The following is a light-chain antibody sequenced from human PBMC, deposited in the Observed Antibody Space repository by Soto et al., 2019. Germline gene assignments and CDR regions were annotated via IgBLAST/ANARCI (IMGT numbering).Light chain of an antibody. Sequence: EIVLTQSPGTLSLSPGERATLSCRASQSVSSRSLAWYQQKPGQAPRLLIHGASSRATGIPDRFSGSGSVTDFTLTISRLEPEDFAVYYCQQYGSSRWTFGQGTKVEIK. V-gene: IGKV3-20*01. CDR1: QSVSSRS. J-gene: IGKJ1*01. CDR3: QQYGSSRWT. CDR2: GAS.